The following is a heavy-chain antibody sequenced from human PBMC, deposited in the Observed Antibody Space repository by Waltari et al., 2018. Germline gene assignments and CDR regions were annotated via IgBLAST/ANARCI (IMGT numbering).Heavy chain of an antibody. J-gene: IGHJ3*02. V-gene: IGHV1-46*01. CDR3: ARVGYYYDSSGYPPDAFDI. CDR1: GYTFTSYY. D-gene: IGHD3-22*01. Sequence: QVQLVQSGAEVKKPGASVKVSCKASGYTFTSYYMHWVRQAPGQGLEWMGIIKPSGRSKRYVQKFQGRVTMTRDTCTSTVYMELSRLRSEDTAVYYCARVGYYYDSSGYPPDAFDIWGQGTMVTVSS. CDR2: IKPSGRSK.